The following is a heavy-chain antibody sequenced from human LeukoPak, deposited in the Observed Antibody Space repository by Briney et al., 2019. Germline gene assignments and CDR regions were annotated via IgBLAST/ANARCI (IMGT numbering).Heavy chain of an antibody. CDR3: AKTYRDYFDC. CDR1: GFTFNSYA. V-gene: IGHV3-23*01. CDR2: ISASGAST. Sequence: PGGSLRLSCAASGFTFNSYAMNWVRQAPGKGLEWISAISASGASTFYADSVKGRFTISRDNAKNTVSLQLNSLRAEDTAIYYCAKTYRDYFDCWGRGTLVTVSS. J-gene: IGHJ4*02. D-gene: IGHD5-18*01.